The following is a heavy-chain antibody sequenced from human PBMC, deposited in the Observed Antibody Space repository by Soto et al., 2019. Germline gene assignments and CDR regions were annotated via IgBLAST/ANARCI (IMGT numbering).Heavy chain of an antibody. V-gene: IGHV1-46*01. CDR3: ARDQLTGFNYDIFEQDDYGMDV. Sequence: QEQLVQSGAEVKKPGASVKVSCKAPGYTFTAYYMHWVRQAPGQGLEWMGIINPNGGSTSYAQKFQGSVTMARETSTSRVYMELRSLRSEGTAVYYCARDQLTGFNYDIFEQDDYGMDVWGQGTTVTVSS. CDR2: INPNGGST. D-gene: IGHD3-9*01. J-gene: IGHJ6*02. CDR1: GYTFTAYY.